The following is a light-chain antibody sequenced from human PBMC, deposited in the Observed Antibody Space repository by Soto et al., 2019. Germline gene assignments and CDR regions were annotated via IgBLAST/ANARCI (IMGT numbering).Light chain of an antibody. CDR2: AAY. CDR1: QSISSY. V-gene: IGKV1-39*01. Sequence: DIQMTQSPSSLSASVGDRVTITCRASQSISSYLNWYQQKPGKAPKLLIYAAYSLQSGVPSRFSGSGSGTDFTLTISSLQPEDFATYYCQQSYSTPWTFGQGTKVELK. J-gene: IGKJ1*01. CDR3: QQSYSTPWT.